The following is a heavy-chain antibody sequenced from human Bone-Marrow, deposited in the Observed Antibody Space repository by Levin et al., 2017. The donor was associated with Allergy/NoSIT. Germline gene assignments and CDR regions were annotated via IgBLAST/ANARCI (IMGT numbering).Heavy chain of an antibody. Sequence: GGSLRLSCEVSGFTFSNHAMAWVRQAPGKGLEWVSSISGSGSSTHYGDSVKGRFTISRDNSKNTLYLQMHSLRVEDTAVYYCARVIIPPFHMDVWGRGTTVTVSS. J-gene: IGHJ6*03. CDR3: ARVIIPPFHMDV. D-gene: IGHD3-3*01. CDR2: ISGSGSST. V-gene: IGHV3-23*01. CDR1: GFTFSNHA.